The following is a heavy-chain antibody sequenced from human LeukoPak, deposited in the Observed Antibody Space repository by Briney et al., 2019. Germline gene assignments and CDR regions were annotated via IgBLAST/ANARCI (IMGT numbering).Heavy chain of an antibody. CDR2: IGTAGDP. CDR1: GFTFTSYD. CDR3: ARGLYGSGSYLGYYYGMDV. D-gene: IGHD3-10*01. V-gene: IGHV3-13*05. Sequence: GGSLRLSCAASGFTFTSYDTHWVRQATGKGLEWVSAIGTAGDPYYPGSVKGRFTISRENAKNSLYLQMNSLRAGDTAVYYCARGLYGSGSYLGYYYGMDVWGKGTTITVSS. J-gene: IGHJ6*04.